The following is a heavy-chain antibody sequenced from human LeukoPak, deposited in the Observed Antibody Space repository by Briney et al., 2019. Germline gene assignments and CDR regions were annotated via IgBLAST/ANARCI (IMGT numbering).Heavy chain of an antibody. Sequence: SETLSLTCAVYGGSFSGYYWSWIRQPPGKGLEWIGEINHSGSTNYNPSLKSRVTISVDTSKNQFSLKLSSVTAADTAVYYCARVLRGPSRYYYDSSGYHLDYWGQGTLVTVSS. CDR1: GGSFSGYY. CDR3: ARVLRGPSRYYYDSSGYHLDY. V-gene: IGHV4-34*01. J-gene: IGHJ4*02. D-gene: IGHD3-22*01. CDR2: INHSGST.